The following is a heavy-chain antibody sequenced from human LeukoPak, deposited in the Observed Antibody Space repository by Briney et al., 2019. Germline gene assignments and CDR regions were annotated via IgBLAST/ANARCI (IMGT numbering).Heavy chain of an antibody. J-gene: IGHJ4*02. CDR2: IIPIFGAA. CDR3: ANLYCGGDCYSY. Sequence: SVKVSCKASGGTFSSYAISWVRQAPGQGLEWMGGIIPIFGAANYAQKFQGRVTITTDESTSTAYMELSSLRSDDTAVYYCANLYCGGDCYSYWGQGTLVTVSS. V-gene: IGHV1-69*05. CDR1: GGTFSSYA. D-gene: IGHD2-21*02.